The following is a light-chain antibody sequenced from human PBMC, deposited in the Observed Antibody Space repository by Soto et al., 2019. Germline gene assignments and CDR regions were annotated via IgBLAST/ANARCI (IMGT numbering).Light chain of an antibody. V-gene: IGKV1-27*01. J-gene: IGKJ1*01. CDR1: QDISIY. CDR2: AAS. Sequence: DFQMTQSPSSLSAFIGDRVTITCRASQDISIYLAWYQQKPGKVPKLLIYAASTLQSGVSSRFSGSGSGTDFTLTISSLQPEDVATYYCQKYTRAPETFSQATKVDIK. CDR3: QKYTRAPET.